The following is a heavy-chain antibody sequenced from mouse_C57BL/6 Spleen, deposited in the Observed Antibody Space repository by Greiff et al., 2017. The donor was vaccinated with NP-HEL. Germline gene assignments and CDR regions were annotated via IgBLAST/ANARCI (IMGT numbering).Heavy chain of an antibody. CDR2: IYPGDGDT. V-gene: IGHV1-80*01. CDR1: GYAFSSYW. D-gene: IGHD1-1*01. CDR3: ARDYGSSYPYYFDY. Sequence: QVQLQQSGAELVKPGASVKISCKASGYAFSSYWMNWVKQRPGKGLEWIGQIYPGDGDTNYNGKFKGKATLTADKSSSTAYMQLSSLTSEDSAVYFCARDYGSSYPYYFDYWGQGTTLTVSS. J-gene: IGHJ2*01.